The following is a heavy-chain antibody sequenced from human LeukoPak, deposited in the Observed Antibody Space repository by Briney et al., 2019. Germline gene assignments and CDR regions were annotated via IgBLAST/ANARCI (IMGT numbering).Heavy chain of an antibody. V-gene: IGHV3-74*01. CDR3: ARDGYGSGSSPNNWFDP. CDR2: INSDGSST. D-gene: IGHD3-10*01. Sequence: GGSLRLSCAASGFTFSSYWMHWVRQAPGKGLVWVSRINSDGSSTSYADSVKGRFTISRDNAKNTLYLQLNSLRAEDTAVYYCARDGYGSGSSPNNWFDPWGQGTLVTVSS. J-gene: IGHJ5*02. CDR1: GFTFSSYW.